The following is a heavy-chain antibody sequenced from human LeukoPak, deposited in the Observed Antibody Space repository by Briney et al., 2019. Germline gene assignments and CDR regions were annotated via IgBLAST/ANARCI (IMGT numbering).Heavy chain of an antibody. CDR1: GFTFSTYA. V-gene: IGHV3-23*01. CDR3: ARDRGRYYDSRGFYWGYYFDS. D-gene: IGHD3-22*01. CDR2: ISGSGDST. J-gene: IGHJ4*02. Sequence: GGSLRLSCAASGFTFSTYAVNWVRQAPGKGLEWVSTISGSGDSTYYADSVKGRFTISRDNSKDTLYRQMSSVRVDETAVYYCARDRGRYYDSRGFYWGYYFDSWGQGILVTVST.